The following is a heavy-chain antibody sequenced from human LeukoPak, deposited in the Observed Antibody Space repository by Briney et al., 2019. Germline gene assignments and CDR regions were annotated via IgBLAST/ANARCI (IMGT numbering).Heavy chain of an antibody. CDR3: AKFKGHYGDSEYYFDS. Sequence: GGSLRLSCAASGFPFSSYGMHWVRQAPGKGLEWVAFIWYDGSNKYYADSVKGRFTISRDNSKNTLYLQMNSLRAEDTAVYYCAKFKGHYGDSEYYFDSGGQGTLGTVSA. D-gene: IGHD3-10*01. CDR1: GFPFSSYG. CDR2: IWYDGSNK. J-gene: IGHJ4*02. V-gene: IGHV3-30*02.